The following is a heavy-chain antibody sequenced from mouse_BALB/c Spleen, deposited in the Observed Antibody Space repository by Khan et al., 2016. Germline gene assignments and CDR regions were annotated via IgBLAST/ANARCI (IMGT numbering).Heavy chain of an antibody. J-gene: IGHJ3*01. CDR3: ARADYYGSSGAY. V-gene: IGHV1-54*01. CDR2: INPGSGGT. D-gene: IGHD1-1*01. Sequence: HLRESGAELVRPGTSGKVSCKASGYAFTNYLIEWVKQRPGKGLEWIGVINPGSGGTNYNEKFKGKATLTADKSSSTAYMQLSSLTSDDSAVYFCARADYYGSSGAYWGQGTLVTVSA. CDR1: GYAFTNYL.